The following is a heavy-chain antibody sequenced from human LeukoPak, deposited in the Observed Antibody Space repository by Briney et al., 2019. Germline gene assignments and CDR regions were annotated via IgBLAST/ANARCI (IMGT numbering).Heavy chain of an antibody. D-gene: IGHD5-18*01. CDR1: GDSVSSNRAA. V-gene: IGHV6-1*01. CDR3: VREGYSYGFARDGFDI. J-gene: IGHJ3*02. Sequence: SQTLSLTCAISGDSVSSNRAAWTWIRQSPSRGLEWLGRTYYRSKWYNDYAVSVKSRITINPDTSKNQLSLQLNSVTPEDTAVHFCVREGYSYGFARDGFDIWGQGTMVTVSS. CDR2: TYYRSKWYN.